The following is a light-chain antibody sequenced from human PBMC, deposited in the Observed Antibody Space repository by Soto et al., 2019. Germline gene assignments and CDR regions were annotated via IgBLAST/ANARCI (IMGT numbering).Light chain of an antibody. CDR1: QSITTW. CDR3: QQYNSYSRT. CDR2: DAS. V-gene: IGKV1-5*01. Sequence: DIQMTQSPSTLSASVGDRVTITCRASQSITTWLAWYQQKPGKAPKVLIYDASSLESGVPSRFSGSGSGTEFTLTISGLQPDDFATYYCQQYNSYSRTFGQGTKVDIK. J-gene: IGKJ1*01.